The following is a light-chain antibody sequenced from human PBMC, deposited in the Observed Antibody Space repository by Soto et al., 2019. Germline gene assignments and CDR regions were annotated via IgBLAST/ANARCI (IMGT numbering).Light chain of an antibody. J-gene: IGKJ1*01. CDR1: ESIKGW. Sequence: DIQVTQSPSTLSESVGDRVTITCRASESIKGWLAWYQQKPGKAPKLLIYDASSLKGGVPSRFSGSGSGTEFTLTISSLQPDDFATYYCQQYNNHWTFGQGTKV. CDR2: DAS. CDR3: QQYNNHWT. V-gene: IGKV1-5*01.